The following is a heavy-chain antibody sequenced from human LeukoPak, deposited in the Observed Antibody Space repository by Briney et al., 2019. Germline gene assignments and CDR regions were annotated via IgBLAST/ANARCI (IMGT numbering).Heavy chain of an antibody. CDR3: ARHENYPGFGRGFDP. CDR2: MYYSGTT. CDR1: GDSMSGYY. J-gene: IGHJ5*02. V-gene: IGHV4-59*08. D-gene: IGHD1-14*01. Sequence: SETLSLTCSVSGDSMSGYYWSWIRQPPGKGLEWIGYMYYSGTTSYNPSLKSRVTLSTDTSKNHFSLKLYSVTAADTGVYYCARHENYPGFGRGFDPWGQGFLVTVTS.